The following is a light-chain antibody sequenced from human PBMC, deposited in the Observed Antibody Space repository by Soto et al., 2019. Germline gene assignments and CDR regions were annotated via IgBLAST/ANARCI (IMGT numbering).Light chain of an antibody. CDR2: GAS. V-gene: IGKV3-20*01. CDR3: QQYGSSPLWT. J-gene: IGKJ2*02. Sequence: EIVLTQSPGTLSLSPGERATLSCRASQSVSSSYLAWYQQKPGQAPRLLIYGASSRATGIPDRFSGSGSGTDFPLPISGLEPEDLAVYYCQQYGSSPLWTFGQGTKLEIK. CDR1: QSVSSSY.